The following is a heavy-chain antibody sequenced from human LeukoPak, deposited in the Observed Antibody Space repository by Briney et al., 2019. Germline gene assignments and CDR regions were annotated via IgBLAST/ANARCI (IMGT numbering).Heavy chain of an antibody. CDR3: ARQRF. Sequence: QSGGSLRPSCVGSGLTFSSYWVSWVRQAPGKGLEWVANIKEDGSQAYYVDSVKGRFTISRDNAKNSLYLQMNCLRDEDTAVYYCARQRFRGQGTLVTVSS. V-gene: IGHV3-7*01. D-gene: IGHD5-24*01. CDR2: IKEDGSQA. CDR1: GLTFSSYW. J-gene: IGHJ4*02.